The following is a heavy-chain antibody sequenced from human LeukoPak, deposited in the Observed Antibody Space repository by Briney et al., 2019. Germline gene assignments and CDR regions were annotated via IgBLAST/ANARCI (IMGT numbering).Heavy chain of an antibody. CDR1: GYSFTSYW. Sequence: GESLKISCKGSGYSFTSYWIGWVHQMPGKGLEWMGIIYPGDSDTRYSPSFQGQVTISADKSISTAYLQWSSLKASDTAMYYCARLGDYDFWSGALDYWGQGTLVTVSS. D-gene: IGHD3-3*01. CDR2: IYPGDSDT. J-gene: IGHJ4*02. CDR3: ARLGDYDFWSGALDY. V-gene: IGHV5-51*07.